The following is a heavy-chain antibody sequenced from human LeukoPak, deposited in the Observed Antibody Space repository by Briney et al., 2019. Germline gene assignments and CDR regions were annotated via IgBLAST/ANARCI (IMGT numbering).Heavy chain of an antibody. J-gene: IGHJ4*02. D-gene: IGHD3-22*01. CDR1: GGSISSYY. V-gene: IGHV4-59*08. CDR2: IYYSGST. Sequence: SESLSLTCTVSGGSISSYYWSWLRQPPGKGLEWLGYIYYSGSTNYNPALKSRVTISVDTSKNQFSLKLSSVTAADTAVYYCARHRPDPSTMMEAAFDYWGQGTLVTVSS. CDR3: ARHRPDPSTMMEAAFDY.